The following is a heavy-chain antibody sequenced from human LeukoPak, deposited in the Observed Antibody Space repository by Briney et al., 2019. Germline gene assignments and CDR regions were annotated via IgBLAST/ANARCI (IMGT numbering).Heavy chain of an antibody. CDR3: ARVVWLTYYGILTGVVRPTNWFDP. CDR1: GYTFTGYY. V-gene: IGHV1-2*02. Sequence: GASVKVSCKASGYTFTGYYMHWVRQAPGQGLEWMGWINPNSGGTNYAQKLRGRVTMTTDTSTSTAYMELRSLRSDDTAVYYCARVVWLTYYGILTGVVRPTNWFDPWGQGTLVTVSS. J-gene: IGHJ5*02. CDR2: INPNSGGT. D-gene: IGHD3-9*01.